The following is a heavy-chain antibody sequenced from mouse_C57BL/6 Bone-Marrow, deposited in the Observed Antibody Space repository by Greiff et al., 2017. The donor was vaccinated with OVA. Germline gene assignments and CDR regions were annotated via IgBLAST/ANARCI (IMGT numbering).Heavy chain of an antibody. D-gene: IGHD4-1*01. CDR3: AKRDWERNFDY. CDR2: IYTGNGYT. V-gene: IGHV1-58*01. CDR1: GYTFTSYG. Sequence: VQLQQSGAELVRPGSSVKMSCKTSGYTFTSYGINWVKQRPGQGLEWIGYIYTGNGYTEYNEKFKGKATLTSDTSSSTAYMQLSRLTSEDSAIYLCAKRDWERNFDYWGQGTTLTVSS. J-gene: IGHJ2*01.